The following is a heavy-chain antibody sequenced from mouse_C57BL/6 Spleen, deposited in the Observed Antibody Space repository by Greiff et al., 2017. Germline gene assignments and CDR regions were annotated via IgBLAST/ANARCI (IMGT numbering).Heavy chain of an antibody. D-gene: IGHD1-1*01. CDR1: GYTFTSYW. CDR3: ARTYYYGSSYWYFDV. CDR2: INPSNGGT. J-gene: IGHJ1*03. Sequence: QVQLQQPGTELVKPGASVKLSCKASGYTFTSYWMPLVTQRPGQGLEWIGNINPSNGGTNYNEKFKSKATLPVDKSSSTAYMQLSSLTSEDSAVYYCARTYYYGSSYWYFDVWGTGTTVTVAS. V-gene: IGHV1-53*01.